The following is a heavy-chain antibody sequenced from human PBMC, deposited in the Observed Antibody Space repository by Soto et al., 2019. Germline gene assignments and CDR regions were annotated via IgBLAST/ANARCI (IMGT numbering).Heavy chain of an antibody. CDR2: IYYSGSP. J-gene: IGHJ5*02. CDR3: ARERPDGSRLDP. D-gene: IGHD6-13*01. Sequence: QVQLQESGPGLVKPSQTLSLTCTVSGGSISSGDYYWSWIRQPPGKGLEWIGYIYYSGSPYYNPSRKSRVTTSVDTSKNQFSLKLSSVTAADTAVHYCARERPDGSRLDPWGQGTLVTVSS. CDR1: GGSISSGDYY. V-gene: IGHV4-30-4*01.